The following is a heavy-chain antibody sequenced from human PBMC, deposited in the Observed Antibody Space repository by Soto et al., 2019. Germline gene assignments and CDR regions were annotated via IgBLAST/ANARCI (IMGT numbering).Heavy chain of an antibody. CDR1: GFTFSSYA. D-gene: IGHD3-9*01. Sequence: EVQLLESGGGLVQPGGSLRLSCAASGFTFSSYAMSWVRQAPGKGLEWVSAISGSGGSTYYADSVKGRFTISRDNSKNTLYLQMNSLRAEDTAVYYCATQYYDILTGYNKYYFVYWGQGTLVTVSS. CDR2: ISGSGGST. V-gene: IGHV3-23*01. J-gene: IGHJ4*02. CDR3: ATQYYDILTGYNKYYFVY.